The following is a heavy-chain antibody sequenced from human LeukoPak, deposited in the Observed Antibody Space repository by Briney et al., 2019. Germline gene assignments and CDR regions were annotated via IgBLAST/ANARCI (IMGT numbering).Heavy chain of an antibody. V-gene: IGHV3-33*08. CDR2: IWYGGSNK. Sequence: GGSLRLSCAASGFTFSSYGMHWVRQAPGKGLEWVAVIWYGGSNKYYADSVKGRFTISRDNSKNTLYLQMNSLRAEDTAVYYCAKQNREMATTSPFDYWGQGTLVTVSS. D-gene: IGHD5-24*01. CDR3: AKQNREMATTSPFDY. CDR1: GFTFSSYG. J-gene: IGHJ4*02.